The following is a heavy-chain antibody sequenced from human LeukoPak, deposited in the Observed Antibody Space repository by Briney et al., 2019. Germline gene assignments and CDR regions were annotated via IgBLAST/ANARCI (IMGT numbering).Heavy chain of an antibody. Sequence: ASVKVSCKASGYTFTSFAINWVRQAPGQGPEWMGWINTITGSPTYAQGFTGRFVFSLDTSVSTAYLQISSLKAEDTAVYYCAGDQDFRSGQYRRDFDYWGQGTLVTVSS. CDR1: GYTFTSFA. D-gene: IGHD3-3*01. CDR3: AGDQDFRSGQYRRDFDY. CDR2: INTITGSP. V-gene: IGHV7-4-1*02. J-gene: IGHJ4*02.